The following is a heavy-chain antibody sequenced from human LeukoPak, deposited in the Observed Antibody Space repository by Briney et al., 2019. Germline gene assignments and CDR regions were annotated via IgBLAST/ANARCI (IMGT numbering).Heavy chain of an antibody. J-gene: IGHJ6*03. CDR1: GFSFSGFG. D-gene: IGHD2-21*01. CDR3: ARAPTPYFTYYMDV. CDR2: IGSSGSAGGNI. Sequence: GGSLRLSCAASGFSFSGFGMNWVRQAPGKGLEWISYIGSSGSAGGNIYYAVSVKGRFTVSRDNAKDSLFLQMNSLQDADTAVYYCARAPTPYFTYYMDVWGKGTTVTVSS. V-gene: IGHV3-48*02.